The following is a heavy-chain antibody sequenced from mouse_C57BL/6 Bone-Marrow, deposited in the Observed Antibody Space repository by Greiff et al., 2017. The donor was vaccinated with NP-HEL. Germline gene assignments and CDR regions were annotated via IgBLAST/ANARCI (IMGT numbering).Heavy chain of an antibody. CDR1: GYTFTSYW. CDR3: ARRGLWYAWFAY. D-gene: IGHD2-1*01. Sequence: VQLQQPGAELVKPGASVKMSCKASGYTFTSYWITWVKQRPGQGLEWIGDIYPGSGSTNYNEKFKSKATLTVDTSSSTAYMQLSSLTSEDSAVYYGARRGLWYAWFAYWGQGTLVTVSA. CDR2: IYPGSGST. J-gene: IGHJ3*01. V-gene: IGHV1-55*01.